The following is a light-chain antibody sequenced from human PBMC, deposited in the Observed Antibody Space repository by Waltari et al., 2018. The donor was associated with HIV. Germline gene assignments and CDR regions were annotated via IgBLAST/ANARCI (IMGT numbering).Light chain of an antibody. CDR1: QTISDNN. J-gene: IGKJ1*01. V-gene: IGKV3-20*01. CDR3: QQYGSSRWT. Sequence: EIVLTQSPGTLSLSPGDRATLSCRASQTISDNNLGWYQQKPGQSPRLLMFGASNRPTGIPDRFSGGGSGTDFTLTINRLEPEDFAMYYCQQYGSSRWTFGPGTQVEIK. CDR2: GAS.